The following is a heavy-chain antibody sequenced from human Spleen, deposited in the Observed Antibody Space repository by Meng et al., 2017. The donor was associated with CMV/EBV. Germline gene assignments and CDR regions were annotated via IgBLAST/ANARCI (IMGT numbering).Heavy chain of an antibody. CDR3: ASFRGHRANTENGFDP. CDR1: GGTFSSYT. V-gene: IGHV1-69*02. J-gene: IGHJ5*02. CDR2: IIPILGIA. Sequence: SGGTFSSYTISWVRQAPGQGLEWMGRIIPILGIANYAQKFQGRVTITADKSTSTAYMELSSLRSEDTAVYYCASFRGHRANTENGFDPWGQGTLVTVSS. D-gene: IGHD5-18*01.